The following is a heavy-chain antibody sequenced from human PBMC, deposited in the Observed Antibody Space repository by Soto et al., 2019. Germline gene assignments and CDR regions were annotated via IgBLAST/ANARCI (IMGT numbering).Heavy chain of an antibody. Sequence: QITLQESGPSVVKPTQTLTLPCAFFGFSFNDSGLLVGWVRQTPSKALEWLGLIYWRGTQRYGPSLDTRVTITKDSSKNQVVLTMSNMAPVDTGTYFCIHRGEGRRHFDYWGQGALVTVSS. V-gene: IGHV2-5*05. CDR2: IYWRGTQ. CDR3: IHRGEGRRHFDY. D-gene: IGHD2-15*01. CDR1: GFSFNDSGLL. J-gene: IGHJ4*02.